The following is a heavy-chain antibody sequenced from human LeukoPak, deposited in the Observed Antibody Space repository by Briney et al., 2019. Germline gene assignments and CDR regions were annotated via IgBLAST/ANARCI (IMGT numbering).Heavy chain of an antibody. V-gene: IGHV4-4*07. D-gene: IGHD6-13*01. CDR3: ARSGSIAAAGSGSFDY. CDR1: GGSISSYY. Sequence: SETLSLTCSVSGGSISSYYWNWVRQPAGKGLEWIGGIYAGGSTNYNPSLKSRVTMSLDTSKKHLSLKLTSATAADTAVYYCARSGSIAAAGSGSFDYWGQGTLVTVSS. J-gene: IGHJ4*02. CDR2: IYAGGST.